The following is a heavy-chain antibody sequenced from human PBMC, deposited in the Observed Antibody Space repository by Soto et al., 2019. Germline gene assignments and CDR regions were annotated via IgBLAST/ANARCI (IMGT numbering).Heavy chain of an antibody. J-gene: IGHJ5*02. CDR3: ARESKYDTSGYPPWFAP. CDR1: VASISSGGYY. D-gene: IGHD3-22*01. V-gene: IGHV4-31*03. CDR2: IYYSGST. Sequence: QVQLQESGPGLVKPSQTLSLTCTVSVASISSGGYYWSWIRQHPGEGLEWIGYIYYSGSTSYNPSHQSRVTAPVDTPKNQFPLKLSSVTDADTAVYYCARESKYDTSGYPPWFAPWGQGTLVTVSS.